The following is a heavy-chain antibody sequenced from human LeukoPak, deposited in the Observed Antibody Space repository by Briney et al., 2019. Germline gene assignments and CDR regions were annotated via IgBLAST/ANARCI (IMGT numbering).Heavy chain of an antibody. V-gene: IGHV4-39*01. CDR2: IYYSGST. CDR1: GGSISSSYYY. Sequence: SETLSLTCTVSGGSISSSYYYWGWIRQPPGKGLEWIGSIYYSGSTYYNPSLKSRVTISVDTSKNQFSLKLSSVAAADTAVYYCARQAPGYSYGYVYWGQGTLVTVSS. J-gene: IGHJ4*02. CDR3: ARQAPGYSYGYVY. D-gene: IGHD5-18*01.